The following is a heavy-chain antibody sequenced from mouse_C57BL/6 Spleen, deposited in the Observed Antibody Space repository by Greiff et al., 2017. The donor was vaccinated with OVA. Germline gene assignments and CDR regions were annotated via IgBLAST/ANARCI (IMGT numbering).Heavy chain of an antibody. V-gene: IGHV1-69*01. CDR2: IDPSDSYT. Sequence: QVQLQQPGAELVMPGASVKLSCKASGYTFTSYWMHWVKQRPGQGLEWIGEIDPSDSYTNYNQKFKGKSTLTVDKSSSTAYMQLSSLTSEDSAVYYCARFGDGYSIYYWGQGTTLTVSS. CDR3: ARFGDGYSIYY. J-gene: IGHJ2*01. CDR1: GYTFTSYW. D-gene: IGHD2-3*01.